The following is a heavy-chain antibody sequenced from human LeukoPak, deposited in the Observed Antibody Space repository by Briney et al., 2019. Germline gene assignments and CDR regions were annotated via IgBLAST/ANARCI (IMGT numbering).Heavy chain of an antibody. J-gene: IGHJ6*03. D-gene: IGHD3-10*01. CDR1: GFTFSTYS. CDR2: ISVTTRTI. V-gene: IGHV3-48*02. Sequence: GGSLGLSCAASGFTFSTYSMNWVRQAPGKGLEWVSYISVTTRTIHYADSVKGRFTISRDNAKNSLYLQMNSLRDEDTAVYYRAGSAPTVRGVIESIYMDVWGKGTTVTVSS. CDR3: AGSAPTVRGVIESIYMDV.